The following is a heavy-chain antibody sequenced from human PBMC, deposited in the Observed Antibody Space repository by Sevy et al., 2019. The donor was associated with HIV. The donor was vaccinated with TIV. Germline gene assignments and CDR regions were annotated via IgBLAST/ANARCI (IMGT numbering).Heavy chain of an antibody. CDR2: VSYDGSDK. CDR1: GFTFSSYG. Sequence: GGSLRLSCAASGFTFSSYGMHWVRQAPGKGLEWVTFVSYDGSDKYYADSVKGRFTISRKNSKNTLYLQMNSLRAEDTAVYYCAKRTYPNAFDMWGQGTMVTVSS. V-gene: IGHV3-30*18. J-gene: IGHJ3*02. CDR3: AKRTYPNAFDM.